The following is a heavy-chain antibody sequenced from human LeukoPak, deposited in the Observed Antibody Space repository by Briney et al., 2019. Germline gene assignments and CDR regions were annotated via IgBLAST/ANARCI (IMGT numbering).Heavy chain of an antibody. Sequence: GGSLRLSCAASGFTFSSYNMNWVRQAPGKGLEWVSSISSSSSYIYYADSVKGRFTISRDNAKKSLYLQMNSLRVEDTAVYYCARSELGYNYYYMNVWGKGTTVTISS. CDR3: ARSELGYNYYYMNV. V-gene: IGHV3-21*01. D-gene: IGHD3-10*01. CDR1: GFTFSSYN. J-gene: IGHJ6*03. CDR2: ISSSSSYI.